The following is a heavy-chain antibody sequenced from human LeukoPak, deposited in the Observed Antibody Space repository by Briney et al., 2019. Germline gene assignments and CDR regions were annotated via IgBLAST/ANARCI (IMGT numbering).Heavy chain of an antibody. CDR2: IYYSGST. Sequence: PSETLSLTCSVSGGSISSGSDYWGWIRQPPGKGLEWIGSIYYSGSTDYSPSLKSRVTISVDTSENQFSLRLNSVTAADTAVYYCARKMRYCSSSRCRYVGIDYWGQGTLVTVSS. CDR1: GGSISSGSDY. D-gene: IGHD2-2*01. J-gene: IGHJ4*02. CDR3: ARKMRYCSSSRCRYVGIDY. V-gene: IGHV4-39*01.